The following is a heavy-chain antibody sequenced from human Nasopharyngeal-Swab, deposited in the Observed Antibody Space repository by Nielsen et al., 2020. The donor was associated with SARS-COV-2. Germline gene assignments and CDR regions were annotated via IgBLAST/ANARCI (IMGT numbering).Heavy chain of an antibody. CDR1: ELTFGSNG. D-gene: IGHD7-27*01. CDR2: ISYDGSNK. V-gene: IGHV3-30*18. J-gene: IGHJ4*02. CDR3: AKDPGLGWQHWGGFDY. Sequence: GGLLRLAWPPSELTFGSNGRHWFRRLPGKGREWVAIISYDGSNKYYADSVKGRFTISRDNSKNTLYLQMNSLRAEDTAVYYCAKDPGLGWQHWGGFDYWGQGTLVTVSS.